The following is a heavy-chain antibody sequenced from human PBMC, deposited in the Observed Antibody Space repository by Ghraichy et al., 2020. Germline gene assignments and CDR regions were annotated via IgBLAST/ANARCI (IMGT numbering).Heavy chain of an antibody. D-gene: IGHD6-13*01. CDR1: GGSISSSSYY. CDR3: ARLAAGIFSNAFDI. Sequence: SETLSLTCTVSGGSISSSSYYWGWIRQPPGKGLEWIGSIYYSGSTYYNPSLKSRVTISVDTSKNQFSLKLSSVTAADTAVYYCARLAAGIFSNAFDIWGQGTMVTVSS. CDR2: IYYSGST. J-gene: IGHJ3*02. V-gene: IGHV4-39*01.